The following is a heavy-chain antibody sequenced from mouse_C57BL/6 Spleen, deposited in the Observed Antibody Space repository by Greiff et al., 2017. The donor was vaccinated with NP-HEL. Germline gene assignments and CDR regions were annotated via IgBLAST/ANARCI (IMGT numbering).Heavy chain of an antibody. D-gene: IGHD1-2*01. V-gene: IGHV5-17*01. CDR3: ARRLRWYFDV. CDR1: GFTFSDYG. J-gene: IGHJ1*03. Sequence: EVMLVESGGGLVKPGGSLKLSCAASGFTFSDYGMHWVRQAPEKGLEWVAYISSGSSTIYYADTVKGRFTISRDNAKNTLFLQMTSLRSEDTAMYYRARRLRWYFDVWGTGTTVTVSS. CDR2: ISSGSSTI.